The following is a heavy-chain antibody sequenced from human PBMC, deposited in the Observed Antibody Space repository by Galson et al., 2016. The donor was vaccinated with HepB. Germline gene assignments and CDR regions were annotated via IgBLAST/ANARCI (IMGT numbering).Heavy chain of an antibody. CDR3: SRRAMYSRSSTYYYGMDV. J-gene: IGHJ6*02. V-gene: IGHV3-74*01. CDR1: GFTFSSYW. Sequence: SLRLSCAASGFTFSSYWMHWVRQVPGKGLVWVSRLNGDGGDTSYADSVKGRCTISRDNAKNTLYLQLNSLRAEDTAVDYCSRRAMYSRSSTYYYGMDVWGQGTTVTVSS. CDR2: LNGDGGDT. D-gene: IGHD6-13*01.